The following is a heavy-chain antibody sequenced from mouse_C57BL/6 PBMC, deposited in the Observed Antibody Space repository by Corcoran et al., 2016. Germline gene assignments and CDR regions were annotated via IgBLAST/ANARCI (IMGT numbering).Heavy chain of an antibody. V-gene: IGHV1-81*01. CDR3: ARREPYYDYGWFAY. Sequence: QVQLQQSGAELARPGASVKLSCKASGYTFTSYGISWVKQRTGQGLEWIGEIYPRSGNTYYNEKFKGKATLTADKSSSTAYMELRSLTSEDSVVYFCARREPYYDYGWFAYWGQGTLVTVSA. D-gene: IGHD2-4*01. J-gene: IGHJ3*01. CDR1: GYTFTSYG. CDR2: IYPRSGNT.